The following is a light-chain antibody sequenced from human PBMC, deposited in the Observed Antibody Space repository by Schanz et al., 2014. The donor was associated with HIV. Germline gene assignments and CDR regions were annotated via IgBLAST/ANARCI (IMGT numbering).Light chain of an antibody. CDR2: RTS. CDR3: QQYDNYPAT. CDR1: QSISNW. J-gene: IGKJ1*01. V-gene: IGKV1-5*03. Sequence: DIQMTQSPSSLSASVGDRVTITCRASQSISNWLAWYQQKPGKAPNLLIYRTSSLYSGVPARFSGSGSGTEFTLTISSLQRDDFATYYCQQYDNYPATFGQGTKVEIK.